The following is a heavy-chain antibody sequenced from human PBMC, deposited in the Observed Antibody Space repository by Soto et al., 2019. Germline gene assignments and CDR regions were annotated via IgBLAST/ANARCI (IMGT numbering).Heavy chain of an antibody. CDR2: TYYNSTWYT. CDR1: VGRVSSNSAA. CDR3: ARNYYGSGSYYSSFDY. Sequence: SQTLSLTCAISVGRVSSNSAAWNWIRQSPSRGLEWLGRTYYNSTWYTDYAVSVKSRMTINADTSKNHFSLNLNSVTPEDTALYYYARNYYGSGSYYSSFDYWGQGTLVTVSS. V-gene: IGHV6-1*01. D-gene: IGHD3-10*01. J-gene: IGHJ4*02.